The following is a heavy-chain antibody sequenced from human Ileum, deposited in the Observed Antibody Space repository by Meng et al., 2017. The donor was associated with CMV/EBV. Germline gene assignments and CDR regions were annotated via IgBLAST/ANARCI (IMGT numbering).Heavy chain of an antibody. J-gene: IGHJ4*01. CDR2: INSDGTFT. D-gene: IGHD1-14*01. V-gene: IGHV3-74*01. Sequence: APSVLALIFSWIPWVLPAPGTGLVLFSRINSDGTFTKYASSVKGRCPISRDNAKNMLYLEINSLRAEDTAVYYCARENNGPEEYWGQGTLVTVSS. CDR1: VLALIFSW. CDR3: ARENNGPEEY.